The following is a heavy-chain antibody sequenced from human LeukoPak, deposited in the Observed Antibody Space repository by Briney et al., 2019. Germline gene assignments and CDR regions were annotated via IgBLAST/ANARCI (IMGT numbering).Heavy chain of an antibody. D-gene: IGHD1-26*01. V-gene: IGHV3-30*18. CDR1: GFTFSSYG. J-gene: IGHJ4*02. Sequence: PGRSLRLSCETSGFTFSSYGMHWVRQAPGKGLQLVAVISFDGTNTVYLDSVKGRFTISRGNSKNTLYLQMNSLTSEDTATYYCAKEKGWELLRSYIDFWGQGTLVTAYS. CDR2: ISFDGTNT. CDR3: AKEKGWELLRSYIDF.